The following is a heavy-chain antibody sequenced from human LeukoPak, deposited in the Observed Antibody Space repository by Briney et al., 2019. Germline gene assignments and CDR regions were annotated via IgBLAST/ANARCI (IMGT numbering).Heavy chain of an antibody. Sequence: ASVKVSCKASGYTFTSYGISWVRQAPGQGLEWIGWISAYNGNTNYAQKLQGRVTMTTDTSTSTAYMELRSLRSDDTAVYYCAKGGATDPLYYFDYWGQGTLVTVSS. CDR3: AKGGATDPLYYFDY. CDR2: ISAYNGNT. V-gene: IGHV1-18*01. CDR1: GYTFTSYG. J-gene: IGHJ4*02. D-gene: IGHD1-26*01.